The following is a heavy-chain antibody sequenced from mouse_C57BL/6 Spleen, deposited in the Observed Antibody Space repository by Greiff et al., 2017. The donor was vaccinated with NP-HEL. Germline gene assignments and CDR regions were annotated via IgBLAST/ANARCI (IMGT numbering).Heavy chain of an antibody. V-gene: IGHV7-3*01. J-gene: IGHJ3*01. D-gene: IGHD2-4*01. CDR2: IRNKANGYTT. CDR3: ARSLYDYDEAWFAY. Sequence: EVQLVESGGGLVQPGGSLSLSCAASGFTFTDYYMSWVRQPPGKALEWLGFIRNKANGYTTEYSASVKGRFTISRDNSQSILYLQMNALRAEDSATYYCARSLYDYDEAWFAYWGQGTLVTVSA. CDR1: GFTFTDYY.